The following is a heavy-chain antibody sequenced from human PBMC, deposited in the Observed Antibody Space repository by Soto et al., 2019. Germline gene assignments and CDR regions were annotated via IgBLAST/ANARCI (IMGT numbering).Heavy chain of an antibody. CDR1: GGSISSGDYY. CDR3: ARDLSYYDSSGYNPRRYNWFDP. D-gene: IGHD3-22*01. V-gene: IGHV4-30-4*01. Sequence: PAETLSLTCTVSGGSISSGDYYWSWIRQPPGKGLEWIGYIYYSGSTYYNPSLKSRVTISVDTSKNQFSLKLSSVTAADTAVYYCARDLSYYDSSGYNPRRYNWFDPWGQGTLVTVSS. CDR2: IYYSGST. J-gene: IGHJ5*02.